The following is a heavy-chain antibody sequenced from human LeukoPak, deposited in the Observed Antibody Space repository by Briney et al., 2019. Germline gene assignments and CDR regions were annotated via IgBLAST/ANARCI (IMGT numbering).Heavy chain of an antibody. CDR2: INHSGST. J-gene: IGHJ4*02. D-gene: IGHD3-3*01. Sequence: KPSETLSLTCAVYGGSFSGYYWSWIRQPPGKGLKWIGEINHSGSTNYNPSLKSRVTISVDTSKNQFSLKLSSVTAADTAVYYCAMRSYDFWSGYYTIDYWGQGTLVTVSS. CDR1: GGSFSGYY. CDR3: AMRSYDFWSGYYTIDY. V-gene: IGHV4-34*01.